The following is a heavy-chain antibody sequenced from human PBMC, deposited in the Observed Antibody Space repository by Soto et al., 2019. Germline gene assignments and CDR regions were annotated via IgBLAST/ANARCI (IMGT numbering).Heavy chain of an antibody. J-gene: IGHJ5*02. CDR3: ARDRGGYCAGGSCSEAWFDP. CDR2: INAGNGNT. CDR1: GYTFTSYA. V-gene: IGHV1-3*01. Sequence: ASVKVSCKASGYTFTSYAMHWVRQAPGQRLEWMGWINAGNGNTNYAQKLQARVTISRDTSASTVYLQLSSLRSADTAVYYCARDRGGYCAGGSCSEAWFDPWGQGTLVTVSS. D-gene: IGHD2-15*01.